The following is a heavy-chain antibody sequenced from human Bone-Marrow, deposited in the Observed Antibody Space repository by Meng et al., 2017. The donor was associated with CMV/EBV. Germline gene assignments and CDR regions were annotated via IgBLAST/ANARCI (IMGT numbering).Heavy chain of an antibody. V-gene: IGHV3-21*01. J-gene: IGHJ6*02. Sequence: ESLKISCAASGFTFSGYGMNWVRQAPGKGLEWVSSITSGSSYRYYADSVKGRFTISRDNAKNSLFLQMNSLRAEDTAVYYCVRGVYSCPNYYGMDVWGQGTTVTVSS. CDR2: ITSGSSYR. D-gene: IGHD1-26*01. CDR3: VRGVYSCPNYYGMDV. CDR1: GFTFSGYG.